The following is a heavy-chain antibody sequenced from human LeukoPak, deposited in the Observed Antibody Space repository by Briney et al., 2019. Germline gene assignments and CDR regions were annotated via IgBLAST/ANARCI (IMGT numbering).Heavy chain of an antibody. CDR3: ARDFYYYDSTERSGVRVCYMDV. J-gene: IGHJ6*03. CDR1: GYSISSGYY. V-gene: IGHV4-38-2*02. CDR2: IYNSGTS. D-gene: IGHD3-22*01. Sequence: KPSETLSLTCAVSGYSISSGYYWGWVRQPPGKGLEWIGDIYNSGTSYYNPSLKSRLTISVDTSKNQFSLKLSSVTAADTAVYYRARDFYYYDSTERSGVRVCYMDVWGKGTTVTVSS.